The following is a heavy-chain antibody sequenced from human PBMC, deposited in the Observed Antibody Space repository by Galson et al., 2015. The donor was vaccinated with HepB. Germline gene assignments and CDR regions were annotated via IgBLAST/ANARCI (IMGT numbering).Heavy chain of an antibody. CDR3: ARERNTNYGWFDP. CDR2: IKQDGSEQ. J-gene: IGHJ5*02. D-gene: IGHD1-14*01. CDR1: GFSISSNW. Sequence: SLRLSCAASGFSISSNWMTWLRQAPGQGLEWVANIKQDGSEQDYMDSVKGRFTISSDNARNLLYLQMNSLRAEDTAVYYCARERNTNYGWFDPWGQGTLVTVSS. V-gene: IGHV3-7*01.